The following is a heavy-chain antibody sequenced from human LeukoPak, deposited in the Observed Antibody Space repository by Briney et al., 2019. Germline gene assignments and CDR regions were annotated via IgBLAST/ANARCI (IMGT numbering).Heavy chain of an antibody. Sequence: GGSLRLSCAASGFTFSGYGMHWVRQAPGKGLEWVSGTSYDGTNKYCADSVKGRFTISRDNSNNTLYLQMNSLRAEDTAVYYCATDILGATTSLWGQGTLVIVSS. CDR3: ATDILGATTSL. D-gene: IGHD1-26*01. J-gene: IGHJ4*02. CDR1: GFTFSGYG. CDR2: TSYDGTNK. V-gene: IGHV3-30*03.